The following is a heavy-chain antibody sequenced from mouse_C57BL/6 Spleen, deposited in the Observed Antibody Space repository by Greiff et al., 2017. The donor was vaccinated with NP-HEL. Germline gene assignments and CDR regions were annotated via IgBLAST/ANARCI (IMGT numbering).Heavy chain of an antibody. CDR1: GFNIKDDY. Sequence: EVQLQQSGAELVRPGASVKLSCTASGFNIKDDYMHWVKQRPEQGLEWIGWIDPENGDTEYASKFQGKATITADTSSNTAYLQLSSLTSEDTAVYYCTSLPYSNSDYWGQGTTLTVSS. D-gene: IGHD2-5*01. V-gene: IGHV14-4*01. CDR2: IDPENGDT. J-gene: IGHJ2*01. CDR3: TSLPYSNSDY.